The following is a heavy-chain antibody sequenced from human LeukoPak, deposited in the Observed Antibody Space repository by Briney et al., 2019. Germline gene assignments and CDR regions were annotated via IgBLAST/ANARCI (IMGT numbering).Heavy chain of an antibody. Sequence: ASVKVSCNASGGTFSSYAISWVRQAPGQGLEWMGGIIPIFGTANYAQKFQGRVTITADKSTSTAYMELSSLRSEDTAVYYCARLRWQAWSGSPRNWFDPWGQGTLVTVSS. J-gene: IGHJ5*02. CDR3: ARLRWQAWSGSPRNWFDP. D-gene: IGHD3-3*01. V-gene: IGHV1-69*06. CDR2: IIPIFGTA. CDR1: GGTFSSYA.